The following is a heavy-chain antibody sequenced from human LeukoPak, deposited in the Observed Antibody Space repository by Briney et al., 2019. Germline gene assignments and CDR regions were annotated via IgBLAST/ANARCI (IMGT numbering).Heavy chain of an antibody. CDR3: ARTAGIAAPW. V-gene: IGHV4-39*01. Sequence: LSLTCTVSGGSISSSSYYWGWIRQPPGKGLEWIGSIYYSGSTYYNPSLKSRVTISVDTSKNQFSLKLSSVTAADTAVYYCARTAGIAAPWWGQGTLVTVSS. D-gene: IGHD6-13*01. J-gene: IGHJ4*02. CDR2: IYYSGST. CDR1: GGSISSSSYY.